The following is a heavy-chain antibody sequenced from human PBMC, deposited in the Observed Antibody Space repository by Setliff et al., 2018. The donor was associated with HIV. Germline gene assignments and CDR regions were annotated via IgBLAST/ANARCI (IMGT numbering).Heavy chain of an antibody. CDR2: IDWEDDK. Sequence: SGPTLVNPTQTLTLTCTFSGLSLTTSGIRVTWVRQPPGKALEWLARIDWEDDKFYSTSLKTRLTISKDTSKNQVVLTMTNMGPLDTATYFCARTYGSASKLDYWGPGTLVTVSS. J-gene: IGHJ4*02. CDR1: GLSLTTSGIR. CDR3: ARTYGSASKLDY. D-gene: IGHD3-10*01. V-gene: IGHV2-70*04.